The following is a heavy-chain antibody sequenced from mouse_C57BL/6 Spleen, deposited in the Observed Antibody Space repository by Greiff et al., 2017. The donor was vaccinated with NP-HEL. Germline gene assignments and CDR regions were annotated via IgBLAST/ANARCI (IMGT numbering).Heavy chain of an antibody. Sequence: EVQLQQSGAELVRPGASVKLSCTASGFNIKDDYMHWVKQRPEQGLEWIGWIDPENGDTEYASKFQGKATITADTSSNTAYLQLSSLTSEDTAVYYCTGGGYWYFDVWGTRTTVTVSS. CDR1: GFNIKDDY. J-gene: IGHJ1*03. CDR3: TGGGYWYFDV. CDR2: IDPENGDT. V-gene: IGHV14-4*01.